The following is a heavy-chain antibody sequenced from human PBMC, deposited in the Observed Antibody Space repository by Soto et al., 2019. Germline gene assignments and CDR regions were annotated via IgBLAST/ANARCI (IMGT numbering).Heavy chain of an antibody. Sequence: VKVSFKASGYTFTSYGISWVRQAPGQGLEWVGWISAYNGNTNYAQKLQGRVTMTTDTATSTAYMEQRSLRSDDTAVYYCARHWQQLAVSYGRDVWGQGPTVTVSS. D-gene: IGHD6-13*01. CDR2: ISAYNGNT. V-gene: IGHV1-18*04. J-gene: IGHJ6*02. CDR3: ARHWQQLAVSYGRDV. CDR1: GYTFTSYG.